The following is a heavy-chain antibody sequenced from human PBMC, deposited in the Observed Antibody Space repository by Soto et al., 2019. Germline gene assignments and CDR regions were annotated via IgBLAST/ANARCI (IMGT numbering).Heavy chain of an antibody. D-gene: IGHD2-21*02. CDR2: ISYDGSNK. CDR3: AGASEPVTATTYYYGMDV. V-gene: IGHV3-30-3*01. J-gene: IGHJ6*02. CDR1: GFTFISYA. Sequence: GGSLRLSCAASGFTFISYAMHWVRQAPGKGLEWVAVISYDGSNKYYADSVKGRFTISRDNSKNTLYLQMNSLRAEDTAVYYCAGASEPVTATTYYYGMDVWGQGTTVTSP.